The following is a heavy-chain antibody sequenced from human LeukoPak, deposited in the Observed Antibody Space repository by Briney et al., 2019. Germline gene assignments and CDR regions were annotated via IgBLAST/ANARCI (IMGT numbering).Heavy chain of an antibody. CDR1: GGSISSYY. CDR3: ARHEYWFDP. V-gene: IGHV4-4*07. Sequence: SETLSLTCTVSGGSISSYYWSWIRQPAGKGLEWIGRIYPSGSTNYNPSLKSRVTMSLDTSKNQLSLNLSSVTAADTAGYYCARHEYWFDPWGQGTLVTVSS. J-gene: IGHJ5*02. CDR2: IYPSGST.